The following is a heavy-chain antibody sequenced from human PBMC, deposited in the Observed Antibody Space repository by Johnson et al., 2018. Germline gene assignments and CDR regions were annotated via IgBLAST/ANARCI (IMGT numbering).Heavy chain of an antibody. D-gene: IGHD3-16*01. CDR1: GFIFSDYS. CDR3: ARKFAV. V-gene: IGHV3-48*02. J-gene: IGHJ6*02. CDR2: ISSSGTI. Sequence: VQLVESGGGLVQPGGSLRLSCTASGFIFSDYSMNWVRQAPRKGLEWVSYISSSGTIYYADSVKGRFTISRDNAKNSLYLQMNSLRDEDTAVYYCARKFAVGGQGATVTVSS.